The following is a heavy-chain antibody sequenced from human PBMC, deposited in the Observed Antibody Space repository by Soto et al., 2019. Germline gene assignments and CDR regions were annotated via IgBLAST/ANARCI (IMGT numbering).Heavy chain of an antibody. CDR2: IKQDGSEK. J-gene: IGHJ4*02. V-gene: IGHV3-7*01. Sequence: EVQLVESGGGLVQPGGSLRLSCAASGFTFSSYWMSWVRQAPGKGLEWVANIKQDGSEKYYVYSVKGRFTNPRDDANNSLSLPMNSLRAEDTAVYYYARLIVAKDNFYYGGQRTLVTVAS. D-gene: IGHD5-12*01. CDR1: GFTFSSYW. CDR3: ARLIVAKDNFYY.